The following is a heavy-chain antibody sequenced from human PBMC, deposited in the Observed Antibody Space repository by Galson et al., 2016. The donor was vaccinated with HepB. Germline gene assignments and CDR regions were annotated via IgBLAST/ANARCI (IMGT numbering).Heavy chain of an antibody. CDR3: SAQTTGTVKDS. CDR1: GLPLSDAT. Sequence: SLRLSCAVPGLPLSDATMNWVRQAPGKGLEWVGRIKRDTEGGTSDYAAPVKGRFTISRDDSKNTLFLQMNSLKTDDTAVYYCSAQTTGTVKDSWGQGTLVTVSS. J-gene: IGHJ4*02. CDR2: IKRDTEGGTS. V-gene: IGHV3-15*01. D-gene: IGHD4-17*01.